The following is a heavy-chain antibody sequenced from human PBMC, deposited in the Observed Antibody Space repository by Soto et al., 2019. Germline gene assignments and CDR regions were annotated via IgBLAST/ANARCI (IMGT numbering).Heavy chain of an antibody. Sequence: EXLKIYCKSSGYXFTSYLIGWVRHMPGKGLEWMGIIYPGDSDTRYSPSFQGHVTISSYKSISTAYLQWSSLKASDTALYYRAKSPLLREWELLGYYGMDVWGQGTTGTVSS. CDR3: AKSPLLREWELLGYYGMDV. J-gene: IGHJ6*02. CDR1: GYXFTSYL. D-gene: IGHD1-26*01. V-gene: IGHV5-51*01. CDR2: IYPGDSDT.